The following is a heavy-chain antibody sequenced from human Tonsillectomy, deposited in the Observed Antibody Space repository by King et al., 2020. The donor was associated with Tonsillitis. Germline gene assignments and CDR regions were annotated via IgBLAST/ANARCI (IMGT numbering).Heavy chain of an antibody. CDR1: GFTFSSFG. CDR2: ISDDGGDT. D-gene: IGHD2-2*01. Sequence: VQLVESGGGVVQPGMSLRLSCAASGFTFSSFGMHWVRQAPGKGLEWVAVISDDGGDTYHADSVKGRFTISRDNSKNTLYLQMSSLRAEDTAVYYCAKSGSSRNYYFYGLDVWGQGTTVTVSS. CDR3: AKSGSSRNYYFYGLDV. J-gene: IGHJ6*02. V-gene: IGHV3-30*18.